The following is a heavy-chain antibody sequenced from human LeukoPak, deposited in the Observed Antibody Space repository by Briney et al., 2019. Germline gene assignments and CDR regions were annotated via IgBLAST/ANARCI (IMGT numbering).Heavy chain of an antibody. CDR1: GFTFSDYY. J-gene: IGHJ4*02. CDR3: AKDLSGTYGSFYFDT. V-gene: IGHV3-30*18. D-gene: IGHD1-26*01. Sequence: PGGSLRLSCAASGFTFSDYYMSWIRQAPGKGLEWVAFMSYDGSAEYYADSVKGRFTVSRDNSKKTLSLEMNSLRAEDTAMYYCAKDLSGTYGSFYFDTWGQGTLVTVSS. CDR2: MSYDGSAE.